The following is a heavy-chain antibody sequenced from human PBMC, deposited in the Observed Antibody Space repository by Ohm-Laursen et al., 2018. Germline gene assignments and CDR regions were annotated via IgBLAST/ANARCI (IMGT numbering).Heavy chain of an antibody. Sequence: VSSVKVSCKASGYSFTDYYMHWVRLAPGQGLEWMGRINPGSGGANYARKFQGRVTMTRDTSITTAYMELSRLTSDDTAVFYCAREVTGEDSFDHWGQGTLVTVSS. CDR2: INPGSGGA. CDR1: GYSFTDYY. CDR3: AREVTGEDSFDH. D-gene: IGHD2-21*02. J-gene: IGHJ4*02. V-gene: IGHV1-2*06.